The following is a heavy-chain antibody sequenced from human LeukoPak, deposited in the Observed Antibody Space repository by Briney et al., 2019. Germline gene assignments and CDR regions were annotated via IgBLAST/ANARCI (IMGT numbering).Heavy chain of an antibody. Sequence: SETLSLTCTVSGGSISSYYWSWIRQPAGNGLEWIGRIYTSGSTNYNPFLKSQVTMSVDTSKNQFSLKLSSVTAADTAVYYCARSASYSNYSYYWGQGTLVTVSS. J-gene: IGHJ4*02. D-gene: IGHD4-11*01. V-gene: IGHV4-4*07. CDR2: IYTSGST. CDR3: ARSASYSNYSYY. CDR1: GGSISSYY.